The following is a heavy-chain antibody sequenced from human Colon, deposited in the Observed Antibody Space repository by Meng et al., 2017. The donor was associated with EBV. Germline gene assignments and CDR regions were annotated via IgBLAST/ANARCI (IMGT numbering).Heavy chain of an antibody. CDR3: VRYSYGFDY. CDR2: SYYSGST. CDR1: GGSISSSGYY. V-gene: IGHV4-30-4*01. J-gene: IGHJ4*02. Sequence: QVQLQQWGAGLVKPSXXLSLTCGVSGGSISSSGYYWSWIRQPPGKGLEWIGYSYYSGSTYYNPSLKSRVTISVDTSNNQFSLKLKSVTAADTAVYYCVRYSYGFDYWGQGTLGTVCS. D-gene: IGHD5-18*01.